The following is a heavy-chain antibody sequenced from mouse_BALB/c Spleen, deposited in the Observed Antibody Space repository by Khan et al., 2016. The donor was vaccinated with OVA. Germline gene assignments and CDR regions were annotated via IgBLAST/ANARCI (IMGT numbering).Heavy chain of an antibody. Sequence: QVTLQESGPGLAAPSQSLSIRCTVSGLSLTNYGVRWVRQPPGKGLEWLGVIWGDGSTNYHSVLKSRLTINTDNSKSQAVVKLNSLQPEDTATYFCDIIYYGNDWFAYWGQGTLVTVSA. J-gene: IGHJ3*01. V-gene: IGHV2-3*01. CDR3: DIIYYGNDWFAY. CDR2: IWGDGST. CDR1: GLSLTNYG. D-gene: IGHD2-1*01.